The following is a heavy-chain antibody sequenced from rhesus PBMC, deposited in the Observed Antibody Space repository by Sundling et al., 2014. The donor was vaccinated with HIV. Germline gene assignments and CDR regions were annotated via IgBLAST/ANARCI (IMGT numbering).Heavy chain of an antibody. Sequence: QLQLQESGPGLVKPSETLSVACAVYGGSISSNYWSWIRQAPGKRLEWIGYIYGSDSNTDYNPSLKSRVTLSVDTSKNQFSLKLNSVTAADTAVYYCAIAPTDVTLDYWGQGVLVTVSS. V-gene: IGHV4-169*01. CDR1: GGSISSNY. D-gene: IGHD6-31*01. J-gene: IGHJ4*01. CDR2: IYGSDSNT. CDR3: AIAPTDVTLDY.